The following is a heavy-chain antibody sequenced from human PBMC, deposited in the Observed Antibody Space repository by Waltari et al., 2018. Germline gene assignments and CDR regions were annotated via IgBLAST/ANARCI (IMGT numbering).Heavy chain of an antibody. CDR2: FIPLSGSQ. CDR3: ARGYRYDSSERFYLDH. V-gene: IGHV1-69*12. Sequence: QVQLAQSGAEVKSQGSSVTISCNASGLSLRGYTAVWVRQAPGQGLEWMGGFIPLSGSQIYTQKFQGRLTISADGSTRTTVMELRNLRYEDTAVYFCARGYRYDSSERFYLDHWGQGTPVIVSS. CDR1: GLSLRGYT. J-gene: IGHJ4*02. D-gene: IGHD3-22*01.